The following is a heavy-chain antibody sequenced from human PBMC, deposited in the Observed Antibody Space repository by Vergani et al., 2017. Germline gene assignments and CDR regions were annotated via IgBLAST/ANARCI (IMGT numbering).Heavy chain of an antibody. V-gene: IGHV3-48*01. J-gene: IGHJ4*02. CDR3: VKDHMGASFVGTNHNDY. D-gene: IGHD1-26*01. CDR2: ISSSGSPI. CDR1: GFTFSSYS. Sequence: EVQLVESGGGLVQRGGSLRLSCAASGFTFSSYSMNWVRQAPGKGLEWVSYISSSGSPIYYADSVQGRFTISRDNAKNSLYLQMNSLRAEDTAVYYCVKDHMGASFVGTNHNDYWGQGTLVTVSS.